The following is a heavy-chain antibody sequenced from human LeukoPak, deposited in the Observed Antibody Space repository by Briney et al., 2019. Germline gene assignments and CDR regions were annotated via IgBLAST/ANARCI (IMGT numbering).Heavy chain of an antibody. D-gene: IGHD2/OR15-2a*01. CDR2: IIPIFGTA. CDR3: ASSASRALGVYDYYYYGMDV. J-gene: IGHJ6*04. CDR1: GGTLSSYA. Sequence: GATVNVSCKVSGGTLSSYAISWVRQAPGQGLEWMGGIIPIFGTANYAQKFQGRVTIPADKSTSTAYMELSSLRSEDTAVYYCASSASRALGVYDYYYYGMDVWGKGTTVTVSS. V-gene: IGHV1-69*06.